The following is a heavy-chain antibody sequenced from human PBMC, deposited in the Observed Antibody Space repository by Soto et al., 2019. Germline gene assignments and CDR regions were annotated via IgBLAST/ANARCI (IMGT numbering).Heavy chain of an antibody. CDR2: ISAYNGNT. CDR1: GYTFTSYG. J-gene: IGHJ4*02. Sequence: ASVKVSCKASGYTFTSYGISWVRHAPGQGLEWMGWISAYNGNTNYAQKLQGRVTMTTDTSTSTAYMELRSLRSDDTAVYYCARDYYDFWSGYFTKYYFDYWGQGTLVTVSS. D-gene: IGHD3-3*01. V-gene: IGHV1-18*01. CDR3: ARDYYDFWSGYFTKYYFDY.